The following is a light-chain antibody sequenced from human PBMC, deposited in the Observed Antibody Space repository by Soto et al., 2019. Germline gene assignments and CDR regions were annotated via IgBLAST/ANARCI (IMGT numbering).Light chain of an antibody. V-gene: IGKV3-11*01. CDR2: DAS. Sequence: ETETTQSPSTLSVSPGERDTLHCRASQSVVTNLAWYRQKPGQAPRLFIYDASNRAAGIPARFSGSGSGTDFTLTISSLEPEDFAVYYCQQRSKWPITFGQGTRLEIK. CDR1: QSVVTN. CDR3: QQRSKWPIT. J-gene: IGKJ5*01.